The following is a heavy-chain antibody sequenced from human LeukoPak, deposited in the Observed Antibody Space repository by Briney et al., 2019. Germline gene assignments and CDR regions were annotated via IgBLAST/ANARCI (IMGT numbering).Heavy chain of an antibody. CDR1: GGSIRRYY. Sequence: PSETVSLTCTVSGGSIRRYYWSWIRQPPGKGLEWIGYIYYSGSTNYNPSLKSRVTISVDTSKNQFSLKVTSVTAADTAIYYCARHDSSGYKYWGQGTLVTVSS. D-gene: IGHD3-22*01. J-gene: IGHJ4*02. CDR2: IYYSGST. V-gene: IGHV4-59*08. CDR3: ARHDSSGYKY.